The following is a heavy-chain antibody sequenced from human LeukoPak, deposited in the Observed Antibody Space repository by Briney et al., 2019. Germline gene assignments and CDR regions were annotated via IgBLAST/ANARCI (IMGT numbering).Heavy chain of an antibody. D-gene: IGHD3-10*01. CDR1: GFTFDDYA. Sequence: GGSLRLSCAASGFTFDDYAMHWVRQAPGKGLEWVSGISWNSGSIGYADSVKGRFTISRDNAKNSLYLQMNSLRAKDTALYYCASYYYGSGSSHWGQGTLVTVSS. V-gene: IGHV3-9*01. CDR2: ISWNSGSI. CDR3: ASYYYGSGSSH. J-gene: IGHJ4*02.